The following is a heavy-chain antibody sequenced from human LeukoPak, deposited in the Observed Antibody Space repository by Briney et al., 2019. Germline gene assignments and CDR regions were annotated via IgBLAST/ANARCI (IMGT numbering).Heavy chain of an antibody. V-gene: IGHV1-2*02. CDR2: INPNSGGT. Sequence: GASVKVSCNASGYTFTGHYMHWVRQAPGQGLEWMGWINPNSGGTNYAQKFQGRVTMTRDTSISTAYMELSRLRSDDTAVCYCARDIAVAVFHWGQGTLVTVSS. D-gene: IGHD6-19*01. CDR1: GYTFTGHY. CDR3: ARDIAVAVFH. J-gene: IGHJ4*02.